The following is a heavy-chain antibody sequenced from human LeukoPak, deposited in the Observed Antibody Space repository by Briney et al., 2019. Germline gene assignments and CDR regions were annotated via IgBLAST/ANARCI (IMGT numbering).Heavy chain of an antibody. D-gene: IGHD6-25*01. CDR1: GFTFSSYA. CDR3: AKDREMRIDRRQRPDAFDI. CDR2: ISGSGGST. V-gene: IGHV3-23*01. Sequence: SGGSLRLSCAASGFTFSSYAMSWVRQAPGKGLEWVSAISGSGGSTYYADSVKGRFTISRDNSKNTLYLQMNSLRAEDTAVYYCAKDREMRIDRRQRPDAFDIWGQGTMVTVSS. J-gene: IGHJ3*02.